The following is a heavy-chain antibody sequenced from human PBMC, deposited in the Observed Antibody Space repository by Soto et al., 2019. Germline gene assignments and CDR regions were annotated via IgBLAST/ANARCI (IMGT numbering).Heavy chain of an antibody. Sequence: ASVKVSCKASGDTFSFYTISWVRQAPGQGLEWMGWISAYNGNTNYAQKLQGRVTMTTDTSTSTAYMELSSLRSEDTAVYYCARGSYYYDSSGYYTGAFDIWGQGTMVTVSS. CDR3: ARGSYYYDSSGYYTGAFDI. D-gene: IGHD3-22*01. CDR2: ISAYNGNT. V-gene: IGHV1-18*01. J-gene: IGHJ3*02. CDR1: GDTFSFYT.